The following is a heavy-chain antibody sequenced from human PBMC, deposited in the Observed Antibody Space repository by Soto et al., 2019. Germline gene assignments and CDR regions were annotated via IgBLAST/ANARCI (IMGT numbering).Heavy chain of an antibody. CDR2: IYYNGNT. D-gene: IGHD1-20*01. CDR3: ARARLSEVYAFDF. V-gene: IGHV4-59*12. J-gene: IGHJ3*01. CDR1: GVSINNYY. Sequence: SETLSLTCTVSGVSINNYYWTWIRQPPGKRLEWIGAIYYNGNTYFSPSLKSRLTISIETSKNKFSLKLSYVTAADTAMYYCARARLSEVYAFDFWGQGTLITVSS.